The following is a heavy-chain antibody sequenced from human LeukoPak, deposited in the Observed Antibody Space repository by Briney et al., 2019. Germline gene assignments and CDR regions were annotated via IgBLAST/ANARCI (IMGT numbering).Heavy chain of an antibody. D-gene: IGHD1-20*01. Sequence: GGSLRPSCAASGLSVSSNYMSWVRQAPGKGLEWVSVIYSGGSTYYADSVKGRFTISRDNSKNTLYLQMNNLRAEDTAVYYCARVAFRSSSYISGIDYWGQGTLVTVSS. CDR1: GLSVSSNY. J-gene: IGHJ4*02. CDR3: ARVAFRSSSYISGIDY. V-gene: IGHV3-53*01. CDR2: IYSGGST.